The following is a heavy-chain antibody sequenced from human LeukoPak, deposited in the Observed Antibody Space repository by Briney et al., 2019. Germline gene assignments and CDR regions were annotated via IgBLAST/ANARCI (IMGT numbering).Heavy chain of an antibody. CDR3: ARDVTTWSSFDP. Sequence: ASVKVSCKASGYTFTDYYLHWVRQAPGQGLEWMGWINANSGATKYEQKFQGRVTTTRDTSINTTYMEVTSLRSDDTAVYYCARDVTTWSSFDPWGQGTLVTVSS. J-gene: IGHJ5*02. D-gene: IGHD1-14*01. V-gene: IGHV1-2*02. CDR2: INANSGAT. CDR1: GYTFTDYY.